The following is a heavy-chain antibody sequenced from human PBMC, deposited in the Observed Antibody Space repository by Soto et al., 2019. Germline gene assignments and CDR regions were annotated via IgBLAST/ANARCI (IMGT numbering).Heavy chain of an antibody. J-gene: IGHJ4*02. D-gene: IGHD2-21*01. CDR1: GFPFSTYA. V-gene: IGHV3-23*01. CDR2: IRGSGGST. CDR3: ANHYSTVDY. Sequence: EVQLLESGGGLVQPGGSPRLSCAASGFPFSTYAMSWVRQAPGKGREWVSAIRGSGGSTYYADSVKGRFTISRDNSKNTLYLQMNSLRAEDTAVYYCANHYSTVDYWGQGTLVTVSS.